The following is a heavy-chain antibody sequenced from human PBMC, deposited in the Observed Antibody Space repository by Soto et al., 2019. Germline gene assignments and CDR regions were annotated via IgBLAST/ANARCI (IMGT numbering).Heavy chain of an antibody. J-gene: IGHJ4*02. V-gene: IGHV4-31*03. D-gene: IGHD4-17*01. CDR1: GGSINSGGYY. CDR2: IYYSGST. Sequence: QVQLQESGPGLVKPSQTLSLTCTVSGGSINSGGYYWSWIRQHPGKGLECIGYIYYSGSTYYNPSLRSRVTISVDTSKNQFSLKLSSVTAADTAVYYCARVGPYGDYLDYWGQGTLVTVSS. CDR3: ARVGPYGDYLDY.